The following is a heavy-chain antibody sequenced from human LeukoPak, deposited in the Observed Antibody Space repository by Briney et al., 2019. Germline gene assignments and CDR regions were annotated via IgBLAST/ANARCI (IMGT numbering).Heavy chain of an antibody. V-gene: IGHV4-61*01. Sequence: SETLSPTCTVSGGSVSSGSYYWSWIRQPPGKGLEWIGYIYYSGSTNYNPSLKSRVTISVDTSKNQFSLKLSSVTAADTAVYYCARSGVYCGGDCYSGFDPWGQGTLVTVSS. D-gene: IGHD2-21*02. CDR2: IYYSGST. CDR1: GGSVSSGSYY. J-gene: IGHJ5*02. CDR3: ARSGVYCGGDCYSGFDP.